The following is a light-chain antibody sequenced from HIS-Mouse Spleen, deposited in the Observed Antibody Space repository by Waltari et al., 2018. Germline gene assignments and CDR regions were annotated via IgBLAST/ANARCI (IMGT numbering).Light chain of an antibody. CDR2: YVS. CDR1: GSDVGGYNY. Sequence: QSALTQPRSVSGSPGQSVTISCTGTGSDVGGYNYVSWYQQHPGKAPKLMIYYVSKRPSGVPDRFSGSKSGNTASLTISGLQAEDEADYYCCSYAGSYTYVFGTGTKVTVL. V-gene: IGLV2-11*01. CDR3: CSYAGSYTYV. J-gene: IGLJ1*01.